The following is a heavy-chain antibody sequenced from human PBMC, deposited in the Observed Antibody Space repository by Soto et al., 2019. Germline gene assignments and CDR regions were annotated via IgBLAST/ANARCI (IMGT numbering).Heavy chain of an antibody. J-gene: IGHJ5*02. V-gene: IGHV3-49*03. CDR3: TRDGGVEVRGVMNWGNWFDP. CDR1: GFTFGDYA. Sequence: GGSLRLSCTASGFTFGDYAMSWFRQAPGKGLEWVGFIRSKAYGGTTEYAASVKGRFTISRDDSKSIAYLQMNSLKTEDTAVYYCTRDGGVEVRGVMNWGNWFDPWGQGTLVTVSS. CDR2: IRSKAYGGTT. D-gene: IGHD3-10*01.